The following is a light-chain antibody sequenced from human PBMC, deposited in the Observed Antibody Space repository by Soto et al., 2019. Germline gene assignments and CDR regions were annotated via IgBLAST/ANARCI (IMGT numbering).Light chain of an antibody. CDR2: EGD. CDR1: SSDVGGSNL. Sequence: QSALTQPASVSGSPGQSITISCSGTSSDVGGSNLVSWYQQHPGKAPKLIIFEGDRRPSGVSGRFSGSKSGNTASLTISGFQADDEADYYCCSFARTSSFYAFGTGTKVTVL. V-gene: IGLV2-23*01. CDR3: CSFARTSSFYA. J-gene: IGLJ1*01.